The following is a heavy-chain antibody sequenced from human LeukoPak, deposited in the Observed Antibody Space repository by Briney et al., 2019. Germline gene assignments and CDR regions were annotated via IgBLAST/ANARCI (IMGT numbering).Heavy chain of an antibody. CDR3: ARTLDTAMGYFDY. Sequence: SQTLSLTCTVSGGSISSGGYYWSWIRQHPGKGLEWIGYIYYSGSTYYNPSLKSRVTISVDTSKNQFSLKLSSVTAADAAVYYCARTLDTAMGYFDYWGQGTLVTVSS. CDR1: GGSISSGGYY. V-gene: IGHV4-31*03. J-gene: IGHJ4*02. CDR2: IYYSGST. D-gene: IGHD5-18*01.